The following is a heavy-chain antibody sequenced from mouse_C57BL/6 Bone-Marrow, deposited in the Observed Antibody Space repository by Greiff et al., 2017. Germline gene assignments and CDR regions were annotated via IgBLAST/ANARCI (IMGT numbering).Heavy chain of an antibody. CDR1: GYTFTDYE. J-gene: IGHJ3*01. CDR2: IDPETGGT. Sequence: QVQLQQSGAELVRPGASVTLSCKASGYTFTDYEMHWVKQTHVHGLEWIGDIDPETGGTAYNQQFKGTATLTADKSSSPAYRVLRSLTSEDSAVXYCTYYYDSAWFAYWGQGTLVTVSA. D-gene: IGHD1-1*01. CDR3: TYYYDSAWFAY. V-gene: IGHV1-15*01.